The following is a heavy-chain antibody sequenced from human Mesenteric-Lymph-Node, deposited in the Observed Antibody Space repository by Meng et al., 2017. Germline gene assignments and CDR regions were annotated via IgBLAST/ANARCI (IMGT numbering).Heavy chain of an antibody. CDR2: IYYSGST. J-gene: IGHJ4*02. D-gene: IGHD6-19*01. CDR3: ARVSSGWDYFDY. CDR1: GGSVSSGGYY. Sequence: SAPRLVQPPPTLSLTCTVSGGSVSSGGYYWTWIRQHPGKGLEWFGHIYYSGSTFYNPSLKRRVIISIDTSKNQFSLNLRSVTAADTAVYYCARVSSGWDYFDYWGQGTLVTVSS. V-gene: IGHV4-31*03.